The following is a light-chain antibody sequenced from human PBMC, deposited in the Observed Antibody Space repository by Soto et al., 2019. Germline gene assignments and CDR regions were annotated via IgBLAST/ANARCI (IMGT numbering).Light chain of an antibody. CDR1: ITDIGAYNY. V-gene: IGLV2-14*01. CDR2: GVS. CDR3: SSYTGSITPYV. Sequence: QSALTQPASVSGSPGQSITISCTGTITDIGAYNYVSWYQQHPGKAPKLLIYGVSSRPSGVSNRFSGSKSGNAAYLTISGLQADDEAEYYCSSYTGSITPYVFGTGTQVTVL. J-gene: IGLJ1*01.